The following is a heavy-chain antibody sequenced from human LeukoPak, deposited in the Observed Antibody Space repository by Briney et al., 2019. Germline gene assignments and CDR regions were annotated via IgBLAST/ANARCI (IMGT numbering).Heavy chain of an antibody. D-gene: IGHD6-13*01. CDR2: ISGSSGST. CDR3: ARSGSSWYRFDY. J-gene: IGHJ4*02. CDR1: GFTFSNYA. Sequence: GGYLRLSCEASGFTFSNYAMSWVRQAPGKGLEWVSVISGSSGSTYYADSVKGRFTISRDNSKNTLFLQMNSLRAEDTAVYYCARSGSSWYRFDYWGQGTLVTVSS. V-gene: IGHV3-23*01.